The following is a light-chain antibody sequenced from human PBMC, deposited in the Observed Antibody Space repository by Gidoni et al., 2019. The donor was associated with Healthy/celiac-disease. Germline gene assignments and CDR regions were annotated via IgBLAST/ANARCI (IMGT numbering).Light chain of an antibody. CDR3: QAWDSSTAVV. CDR1: KLGDKY. V-gene: IGLV3-1*01. Sequence: SYELTQPPSVSVSPGQTASITCSGDKLGDKYACWYQQKPGQSPVLVIYQDSKRPSGIPARFSGSNSGNTATLTISGTRAMDEADYYCQAWDSSTAVVFGGGTKLTVL. CDR2: QDS. J-gene: IGLJ2*01.